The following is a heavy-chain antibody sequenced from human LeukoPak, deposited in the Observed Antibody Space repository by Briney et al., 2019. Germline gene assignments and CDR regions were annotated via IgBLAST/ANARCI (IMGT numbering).Heavy chain of an antibody. CDR1: GFTFSTYA. V-gene: IGHV3-23*01. CDR3: ARDPSYGSGRTYFDY. J-gene: IGHJ4*02. D-gene: IGHD3-10*01. Sequence: GGSLRLSCAASGFTFSTYAMSWVRQTPGKGLEWVSSICGSGSSIHCVDSYHRDSVKGRFTISRDNSKNTLYLQMNSLRAEDTAVYYCARDPSYGSGRTYFDYWGQGTLVTVSS. CDR2: ICGSGSSIHCVDS.